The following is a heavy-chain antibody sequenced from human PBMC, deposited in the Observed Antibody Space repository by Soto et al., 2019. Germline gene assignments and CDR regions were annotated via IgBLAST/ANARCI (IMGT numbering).Heavy chain of an antibody. D-gene: IGHD3-9*01. J-gene: IGHJ4*02. V-gene: IGHV4-4*02. CDR3: ARLKTYDILNKSDY. Sequence: QVQLQELGPGLVKPSGTLSLTCAVSGASIGTSNWWSWVRQSPGKGLEWIGEIHDSGSTKYNPSLKSRVTISLDKSKNQFSLNVSSVTAADTAVYYCARLKTYDILNKSDYWGQGSLVTVSS. CDR2: IHDSGST. CDR1: GASIGTSNW.